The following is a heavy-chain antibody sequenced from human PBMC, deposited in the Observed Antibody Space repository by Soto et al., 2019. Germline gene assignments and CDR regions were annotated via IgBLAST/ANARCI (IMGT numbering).Heavy chain of an antibody. V-gene: IGHV2-5*02. CDR1: GFSLSTSGED. CDR2: IYWDDDK. Sequence: SGPTLVNRTQTRTLTCTFSGFSLSTSGEDVGWIRQPPGKALEWLALIYWDDDKRYSPSLKSRLTITKDTSKNQVVLTMTNMDPVDTATYYCEHSASGSKYSDYWGQGTLVTVSS. J-gene: IGHJ4*02. CDR3: EHSASGSKYSDY. D-gene: IGHD3-22*01.